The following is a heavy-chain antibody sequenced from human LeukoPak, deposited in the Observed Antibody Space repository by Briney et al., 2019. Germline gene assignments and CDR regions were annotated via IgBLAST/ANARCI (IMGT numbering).Heavy chain of an antibody. CDR1: GFIFDDYA. CDR2: ISWNSGSI. D-gene: IGHD2-2*01. J-gene: IGHJ5*02. V-gene: IGHV3-9*01. CDR3: ATGRDNYQLLSKNWFDP. Sequence: GRSLRLSCAASGFIFDDYAMHWVRQAPGKGLEWVAGISWNSGSIGYADSVKGRFTISRDNAKNSLYLQMNSLRAEDTALYYCATGRDNYQLLSKNWFDPWGQGTLVSVSS.